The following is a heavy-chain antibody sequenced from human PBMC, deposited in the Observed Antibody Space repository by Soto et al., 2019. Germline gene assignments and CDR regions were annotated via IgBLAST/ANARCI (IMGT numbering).Heavy chain of an antibody. CDR3: ALWGFRDGNNAKYNYSGMDV. CDR1: GGTFNRYT. Sequence: VQLVQSGAEVKKPGSSVKLSCKASGGTFNRYTISWVRQAPGQGLEWMGGIIPIFGTANYAQKFQGRVAIIADEWTSAAYMELRSLRSDDTAVYYCALWGFRDGNNAKYNYSGMDVWGQGTTVTVSS. CDR2: IIPIFGTA. J-gene: IGHJ6*02. D-gene: IGHD3-10*01. V-gene: IGHV1-69*01.